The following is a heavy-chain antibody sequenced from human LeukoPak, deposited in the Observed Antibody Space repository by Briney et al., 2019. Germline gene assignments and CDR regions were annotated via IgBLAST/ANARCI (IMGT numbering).Heavy chain of an antibody. CDR1: GFTFSSYS. D-gene: IGHD3-22*01. Sequence: KTGGSLRLSCAASGFTFSSYSMNWVRQAPGKGLELVSSISSSTSYIYYADSVKGRFTISRDNAKNSLYLQMNSLRAEDTAVYYCARDLLYYYDSSGPSGAFDIWGQGTMVTVSS. CDR2: ISSSTSYI. CDR3: ARDLLYYYDSSGPSGAFDI. J-gene: IGHJ3*02. V-gene: IGHV3-21*01.